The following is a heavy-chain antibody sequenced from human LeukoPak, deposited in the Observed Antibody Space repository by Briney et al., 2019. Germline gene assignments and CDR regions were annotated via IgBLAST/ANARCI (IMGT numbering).Heavy chain of an antibody. D-gene: IGHD6-19*01. CDR2: INPNSGGT. J-gene: IGHJ5*02. CDR3: ARMVLAVAGPNWFDP. V-gene: IGHV1-2*02. Sequence: ASVKVSCKASGGTFSSYAISWVRQAPGQGLEWMGWINPNSGGTNYAQKFQGRVTMTRDTSISTAYMELSRLRSDDTAVYYCARMVLAVAGPNWFDPWGQGTLVTVSS. CDR1: GGTFSSYA.